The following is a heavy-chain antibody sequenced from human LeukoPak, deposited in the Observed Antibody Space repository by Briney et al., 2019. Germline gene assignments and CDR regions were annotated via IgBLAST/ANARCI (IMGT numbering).Heavy chain of an antibody. CDR2: ISGSGDAA. D-gene: IGHD5-18*01. Sequence: PGGSLRLSCAASGFTFTTYGMSWVRQAPGKGLEWVSVISGSGDAAYYADSVKGRFTISRDNSKNTVSLQMNSLRAEDTATYYCAREDSRFDYWGQGTLVTVSS. J-gene: IGHJ4*02. CDR3: AREDSRFDY. CDR1: GFTFTTYG. V-gene: IGHV3-23*01.